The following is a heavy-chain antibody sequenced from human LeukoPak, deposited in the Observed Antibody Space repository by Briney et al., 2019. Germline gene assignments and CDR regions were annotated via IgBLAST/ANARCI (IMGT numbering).Heavy chain of an antibody. V-gene: IGHV3-74*01. Sequence: PGGSLRLSCAASGFTFSSHWTHWVRQVPGKGLVWVSGTNTDGRNTNYADSVKGRFTISRDNAKNTLYLEMNSLRTEDTAVYYCVRDSSASCWGQGTLVTVSS. CDR2: TNTDGRNT. J-gene: IGHJ4*02. CDR3: VRDSSASC. CDR1: GFTFSSHW. D-gene: IGHD6-19*01.